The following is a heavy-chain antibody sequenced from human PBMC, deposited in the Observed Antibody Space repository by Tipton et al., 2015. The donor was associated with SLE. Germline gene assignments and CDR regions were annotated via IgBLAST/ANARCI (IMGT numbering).Heavy chain of an antibody. CDR1: GLTFSNYW. CDR2: INSDGSRT. J-gene: IGHJ3*02. Sequence: SLRLSCAASGLTFSNYWMYWVRQAPGKGLVWVSRINSDGSRTSYADSVKGRFTISRDNAKNTLYLQMNSLTAEDTAVYYCAKEEDDLGLNGFDIWGQGTMVTVSS. D-gene: IGHD3-16*01. V-gene: IGHV3-74*01. CDR3: AKEEDDLGLNGFDI.